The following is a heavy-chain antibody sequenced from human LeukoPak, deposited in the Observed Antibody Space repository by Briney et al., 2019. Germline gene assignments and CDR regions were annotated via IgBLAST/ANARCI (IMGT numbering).Heavy chain of an antibody. V-gene: IGHV4-31*03. CDR2: IYYSGST. Sequence: SQTLSLTCTVSGGSISSGGYYWSWIRQHPGKGLEWIGYIYYSGSTYYNPSLKSRATMSVDTSKNHFSLKLSSVTAADTAVYYCASGEYSYDYYGMDVWGQGTTVTVSS. CDR1: GGSISSGGYY. CDR3: ASGEYSYDYYGMDV. D-gene: IGHD5-18*01. J-gene: IGHJ6*02.